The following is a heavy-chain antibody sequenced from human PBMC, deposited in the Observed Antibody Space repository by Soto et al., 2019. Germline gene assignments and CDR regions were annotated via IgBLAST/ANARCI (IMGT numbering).Heavy chain of an antibody. CDR3: ALGGIAVAGTEQNYGMGV. CDR1: GGSVSSPTSC. J-gene: IGHJ6*02. Sequence: DTLSPTCTVSGGSVSSPTSCWVWIREPPEKGLEWIGSVYSSGSTYYNPSLKSRVTIYEDTSKNQFSLKLSSVTAADTAVYYCALGGIAVAGTEQNYGMGVWGQGTTVT. CDR2: VYSSGST. D-gene: IGHD6-19*01. V-gene: IGHV4-39*01.